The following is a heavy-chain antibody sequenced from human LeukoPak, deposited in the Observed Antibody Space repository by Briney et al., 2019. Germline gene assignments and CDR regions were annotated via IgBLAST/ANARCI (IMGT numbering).Heavy chain of an antibody. V-gene: IGHV3-21*01. CDR2: ISSSSNYI. J-gene: IGHJ5*02. Sequence: GGSPRLSRAAPGFTFSTFIFNWGRPAPGEGLEWGSSISSSSNYIYYADSVKGRFTISRDNAKNSLYLQMSNLKAEDTAVYYCARDPWGFTVTSGPWGQGTLVTVSS. CDR1: GFTFSTFI. CDR3: ARDPWGFTVTSGP. D-gene: IGHD4-11*01.